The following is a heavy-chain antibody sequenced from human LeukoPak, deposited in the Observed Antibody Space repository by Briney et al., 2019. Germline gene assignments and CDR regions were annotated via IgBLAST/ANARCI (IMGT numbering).Heavy chain of an antibody. CDR3: ARWDHDLAHLDY. V-gene: IGHV4-39*01. D-gene: IGHD1-1*01. J-gene: IGHJ4*02. Sequence: SETLSLTCTVSGASVSSSGYYWGWIRQPPGKGLEWIGSIYYSGSTYYNPSLKSRVSISVDTSKNQFSLQLNSVTPEDTAVYYCARWDHDLAHLDYWGQGTLVTVSS. CDR1: GASVSSSGYY. CDR2: IYYSGST.